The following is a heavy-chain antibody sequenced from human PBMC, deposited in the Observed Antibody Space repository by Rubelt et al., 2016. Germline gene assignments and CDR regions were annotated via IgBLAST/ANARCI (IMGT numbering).Heavy chain of an antibody. CDR1: GFDFTTVG. V-gene: IGHV3-33*06. D-gene: IGHD6-6*01. CDR3: AKVGYSSTSIVYYYYGMDV. J-gene: IGHJ6*02. CDR2: TWYDGSNK. Sequence: GFDFTTVGMHWVRQAPVKGLEWVAATWYDGSNKFYVQSVRGRFTIFRDNSKNTLYLEMNNLRADDTAVYFCAKVGYSSTSIVYYYYGMDVWGQGTTVTVSS.